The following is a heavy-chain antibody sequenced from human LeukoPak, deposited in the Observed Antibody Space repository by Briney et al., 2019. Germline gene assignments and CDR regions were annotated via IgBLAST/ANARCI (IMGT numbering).Heavy chain of an antibody. CDR3: ARARIEAVWYFDF. V-gene: IGHV3-11*01. Sequence: GGSLGLSCAASGFTFSDHYMSWIRQAPGKGLEWVSYISSSGSTIFYADSVKGRFTISRDNAKNSLYLQMNSLRAEDTAVYYCARARIEAVWYFDFWGRGTLVTVSS. J-gene: IGHJ2*01. CDR1: GFTFSDHY. CDR2: ISSSGSTI. D-gene: IGHD6-13*01.